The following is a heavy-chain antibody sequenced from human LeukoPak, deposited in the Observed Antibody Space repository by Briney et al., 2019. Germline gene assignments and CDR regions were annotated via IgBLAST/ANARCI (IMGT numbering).Heavy chain of an antibody. V-gene: IGHV4-59*08. CDR1: GGSISSYY. CDR3: ATYTIAAGGYYYYGMDV. D-gene: IGHD6-13*01. Sequence: SETLSLTCTVSGGSISSYYWNWIRQPPGKGLEWIGYISYSGNTNYNPSLKSRVTISVDTSTNQFSLKLSSVTAADTAVYFCATYTIAAGGYYYYGMDVWGQGTTVTVSS. J-gene: IGHJ6*02. CDR2: ISYSGNT.